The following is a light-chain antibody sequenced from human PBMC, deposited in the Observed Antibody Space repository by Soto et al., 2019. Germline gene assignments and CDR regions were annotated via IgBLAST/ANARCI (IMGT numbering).Light chain of an antibody. V-gene: IGKV3-11*01. CDR2: DTS. Sequence: EIVLTQSPATLSLSPGERATLSCRASQNISSYLAWYQQKPGQAPRLLIYDTSNRATAIPARFSGSGSGTDFTLTISSLEPEDFAIYYSHQRSNWPWTFGQGTKVEIK. CDR1: QNISSY. J-gene: IGKJ1*01. CDR3: HQRSNWPWT.